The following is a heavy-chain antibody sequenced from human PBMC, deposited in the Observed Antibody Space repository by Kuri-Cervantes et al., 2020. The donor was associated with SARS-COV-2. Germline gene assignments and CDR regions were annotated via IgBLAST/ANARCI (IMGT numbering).Heavy chain of an antibody. CDR2: IYYSGST. D-gene: IGHD3-16*01. CDR3: ARDLGLTY. CDR1: GGSVSSGSYY. J-gene: IGHJ4*02. Sequence: SETLSLTCTVSGGSVSSGSYYWSWIRQPPGKGLEWIGYIYYSGSTNYNPSLKSRVTISVDTAKRHFSLKLSSVSAADTAVYYCARDLGLTYWGQGTLVTVSS. V-gene: IGHV4-61*03.